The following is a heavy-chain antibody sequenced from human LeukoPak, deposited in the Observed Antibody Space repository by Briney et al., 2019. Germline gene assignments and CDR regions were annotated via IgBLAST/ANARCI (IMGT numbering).Heavy chain of an antibody. V-gene: IGHV1-18*01. CDR2: ISAYNGNT. J-gene: IGHJ3*02. Sequence: ASVKVSCKASGYTFTSYGISWVRQAPGQGLEWMGWISAYNGNTNYAQKLQGRVTMTTDTSTSTAYMELRSLRSDDTAVYYCARMAHYDSSGWIHDAFDIWGQGTMVTVSS. D-gene: IGHD3-22*01. CDR1: GYTFTSYG. CDR3: ARMAHYDSSGWIHDAFDI.